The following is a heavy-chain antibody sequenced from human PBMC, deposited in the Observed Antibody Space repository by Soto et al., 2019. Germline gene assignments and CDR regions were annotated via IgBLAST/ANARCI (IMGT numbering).Heavy chain of an antibody. CDR2: IYPGDSDT. CDR1: GYTFTTSW. D-gene: IGHD1-26*01. J-gene: IGHJ4*02. V-gene: IGHV5-51*01. Sequence: GESQKSSCKGSGYTFTTSWMGWVRQMPGKGLEWMGTIYPGDSDTKYGPSFQGQVTISADNSISTAYLQWSSLQASDTAMYYCARLGVGVSADYWGQGTLVTVSS. CDR3: ARLGVGVSADY.